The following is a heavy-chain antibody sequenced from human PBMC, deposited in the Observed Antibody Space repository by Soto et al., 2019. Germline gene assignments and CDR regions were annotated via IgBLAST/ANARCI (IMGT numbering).Heavy chain of an antibody. CDR1: GDSVSSNSAA. D-gene: IGHD3-3*01. Sequence: PSQTLSLTCAISGDSVSSNSAAWNWIRQSPSRGLEWLGRTYYRSKWYNDYAVSVKSRITINPGTSKNQFSLQLNSVTPEDTAVYYCARGLRFLEWLHLSYYFDYWGQGTLVTVSS. CDR2: TYYRSKWYN. J-gene: IGHJ4*02. CDR3: ARGLRFLEWLHLSYYFDY. V-gene: IGHV6-1*01.